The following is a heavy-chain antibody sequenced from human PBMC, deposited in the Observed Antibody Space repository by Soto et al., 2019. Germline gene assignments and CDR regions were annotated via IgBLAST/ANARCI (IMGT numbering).Heavy chain of an antibody. V-gene: IGHV1-69*13. CDR3: ARDPPYCTNGVCYNANYYYGMDV. D-gene: IGHD2-8*01. J-gene: IGHJ6*02. Sequence: SVKVSFKASGGTFSSYSISWVRQAPGQGLEWMGGIIPIFGTANYAQKFQGRVTITADESTSTAYMELSSLRSEDTAVYYCARDPPYCTNGVCYNANYYYGMDVWGQGTTVTVS. CDR1: GGTFSSYS. CDR2: IIPIFGTA.